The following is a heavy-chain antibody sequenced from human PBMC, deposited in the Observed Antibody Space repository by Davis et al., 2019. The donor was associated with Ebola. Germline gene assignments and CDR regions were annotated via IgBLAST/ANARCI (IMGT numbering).Heavy chain of an antibody. CDR2: IYPVDSDT. CDR1: GYSLTSYW. Sequence: GESLKIPCKGSGYSLTSYWLGWVRQMPGKGLEWMGIIYPVDSDTRYSPSFQGQVTISAAKSISTAYLQWSSLKASDTAMYYSARHVKDIVVVPAAIGYYYGMDVWGQGTTVTVSS. CDR3: ARHVKDIVVVPAAIGYYYGMDV. J-gene: IGHJ6*02. D-gene: IGHD2-2*02. V-gene: IGHV5-51*01.